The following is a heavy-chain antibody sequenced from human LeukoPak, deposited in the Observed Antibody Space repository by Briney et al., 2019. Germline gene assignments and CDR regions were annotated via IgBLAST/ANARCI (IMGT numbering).Heavy chain of an antibody. CDR1: SGSFSGYY. CDR3: ARAKYSGSWTDY. D-gene: IGHD6-13*01. J-gene: IGHJ4*02. CDR2: ISHSGST. V-gene: IGHV4-34*01. Sequence: SETLSLTCAVYSGSFSGYYWNWIRQPPGKGLEWIGEISHSGSTKYNPSLKSRVTISADTSKNQFSLKLSSVTAADTAVYYCARAKYSGSWTDYWGRGTLVTVSS.